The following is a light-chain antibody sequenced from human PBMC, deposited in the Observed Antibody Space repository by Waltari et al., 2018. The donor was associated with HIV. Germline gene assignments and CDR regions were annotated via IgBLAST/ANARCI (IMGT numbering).Light chain of an antibody. CDR1: NSAVGAPHS. J-gene: IGLJ3*02. CDR2: DVT. V-gene: IGLV2-11*01. CDR3: CSYAGSYTWV. Sequence: QSALPPPRSVSGSPGPSVTMSCTGSNSAVGAPHSVPCYQQYPGKAPRLIFHDVTQRPSGVPDRFSGSKSGNTASLTISGLQAEDEADYYCCSYAGSYTWVFGEGTKLTVL.